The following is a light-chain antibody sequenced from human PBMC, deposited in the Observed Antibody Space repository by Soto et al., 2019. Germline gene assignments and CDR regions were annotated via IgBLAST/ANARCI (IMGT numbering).Light chain of an antibody. J-gene: IGLJ7*01. CDR3: CAYAGSYTWV. V-gene: IGLV2-11*01. CDR1: SSDVGSYDY. CDR2: DVS. Sequence: QSVLTQPRSVSGSPGQSVTISCTGTSSDVGSYDYVSWYQRHPDTAPKLIIYDVSQGPSGVPDRFSGSKSGNTASLTISGLQVEDEADYFCCAYAGSYTWVFGGGTQLTVL.